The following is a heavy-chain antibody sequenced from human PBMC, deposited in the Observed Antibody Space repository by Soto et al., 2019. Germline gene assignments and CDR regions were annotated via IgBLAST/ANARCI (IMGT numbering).Heavy chain of an antibody. CDR1: GGSIGSYY. D-gene: IGHD3-3*01. CDR2: IYYSGST. J-gene: IGHJ4*02. Sequence: QVQLQESGPGLVKPSETLSLTCSVSGGSIGSYYWSWIRQPPGKGLEWIGSIYYSGSTNYNPSLKGRVTISVDTSKNQFSLNLSSVTAADTAVYYCARGGWRQIDYWGQGTLVTVSS. CDR3: ARGGWRQIDY. V-gene: IGHV4-59*08.